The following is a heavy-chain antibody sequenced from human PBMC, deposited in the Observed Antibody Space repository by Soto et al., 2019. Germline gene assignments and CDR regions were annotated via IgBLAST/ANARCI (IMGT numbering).Heavy chain of an antibody. CDR1: GYTFTSYS. Sequence: QVQLVQSGAEAKKPGASVKVSCKTSGYTFTSYSMHWARQAPGQGLEWMGIINPSGGSTSYAQKFLGRVTMTRDTSTSTLYMELSSLTSDDTAVYYCARWGLDYNYYGMDVWGQGTTVTVSS. J-gene: IGHJ6*02. V-gene: IGHV1-46*03. D-gene: IGHD2-21*02. CDR2: INPSGGST. CDR3: ARWGLDYNYYGMDV.